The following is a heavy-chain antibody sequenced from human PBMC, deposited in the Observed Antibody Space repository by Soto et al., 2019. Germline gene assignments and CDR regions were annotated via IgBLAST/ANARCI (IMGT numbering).Heavy chain of an antibody. CDR3: TRRASSSFYHFDF. D-gene: IGHD2-2*01. J-gene: IGHJ4*02. CDR1: GYSFTADW. Sequence: GESLKISCPASGYSFTADWITWVRQMPGKGLEWMATIDPSDAYVDYSPSFRGHVTFSVDRSITTGYLQWNSLKASDSAMYFCTRRASSSFYHFDFWDQGALVTVS. CDR2: IDPSDAYV. V-gene: IGHV5-10-1*01.